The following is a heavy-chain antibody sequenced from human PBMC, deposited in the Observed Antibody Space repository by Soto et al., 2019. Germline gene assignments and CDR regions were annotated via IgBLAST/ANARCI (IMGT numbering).Heavy chain of an antibody. Sequence: AVSGGSVWISVVAVSLKRQPPGKGLEWIGYIYHSGNTNYNPSLKSRVTMAVDKSRNQFSLKLSSVTAADTAVYYCARRWGEGRVDFWGQGTLVTVSS. V-gene: IGHV4-30-2*01. CDR3: ARRWGEGRVDF. J-gene: IGHJ4*02. D-gene: IGHD3-10*01. CDR1: GGSVWISVVA. CDR2: IYHSGNT.